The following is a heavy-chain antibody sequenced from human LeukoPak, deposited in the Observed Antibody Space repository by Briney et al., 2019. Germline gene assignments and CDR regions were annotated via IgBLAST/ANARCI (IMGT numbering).Heavy chain of an antibody. CDR3: VKNYGSGGYGY. CDR2: ISSNGFST. D-gene: IGHD3-10*01. CDR1: GFTFSSYA. Sequence: GGSLRLPCSASGFTFSSYAMHWVRQAPGKGLEYVSAISSNGFSTYYADSVKGRFTISRDNSKNTLYLQMSSLRTEDTAVYYCVKNYGSGGYGYWGQGILVTVSS. V-gene: IGHV3-64D*06. J-gene: IGHJ4*02.